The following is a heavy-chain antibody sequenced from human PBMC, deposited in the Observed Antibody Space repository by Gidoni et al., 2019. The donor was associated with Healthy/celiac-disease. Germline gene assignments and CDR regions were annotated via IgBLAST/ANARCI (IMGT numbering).Heavy chain of an antibody. CDR2: ISWTSGSI. J-gene: IGHJ4*02. CDR1: GFTFDDYA. Sequence: VQLVESGGGWVQPGRSLRLSCAASGFTFDDYAMHWVRHAPGKGLEWGSVISWTSGSIGYADSVKGRVTISRDNAKNSLYLQMNSLRAEDTALYYCAKDMEVDGYSLDYWGQGTLVTVS. D-gene: IGHD4-4*01. V-gene: IGHV3-9*01. CDR3: AKDMEVDGYSLDY.